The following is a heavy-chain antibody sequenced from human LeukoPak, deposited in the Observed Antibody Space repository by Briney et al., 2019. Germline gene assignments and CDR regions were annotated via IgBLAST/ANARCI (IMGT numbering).Heavy chain of an antibody. CDR2: MNPNSGNT. V-gene: IGHV1-8*01. CDR1: GYTFTSYD. D-gene: IGHD4-11*01. J-gene: IGHJ1*01. CDR3: ARGYDYLYAEYFQH. Sequence: ASVEVSCKASGYTFTSYDINWVRQATGQGLEWMGWMNPNSGNTGYAQKFRGRVTMTRNTSISTAYMELSSLRSEDTAVYYCARGYDYLYAEYFQHWGQGTLVTVSS.